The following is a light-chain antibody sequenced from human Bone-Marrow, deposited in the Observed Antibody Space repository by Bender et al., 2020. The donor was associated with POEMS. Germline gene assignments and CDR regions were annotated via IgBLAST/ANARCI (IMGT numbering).Light chain of an antibody. CDR2: DVT. Sequence: QSALTQPPSASGSPGQSVTISCTGTSRDVGGYNYVSWYQHHPGKAPKLIIYDVTQRPSGVPDRFSASKSGNTASLTISGLQVEDEADFYCSSYTSSSTVFGGGTKLTVL. V-gene: IGLV2-8*01. CDR1: SRDVGGYNY. CDR3: SSYTSSSTV. J-gene: IGLJ2*01.